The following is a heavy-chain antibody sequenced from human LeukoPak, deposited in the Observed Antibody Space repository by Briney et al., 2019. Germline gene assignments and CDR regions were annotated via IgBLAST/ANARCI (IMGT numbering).Heavy chain of an antibody. CDR2: ISGSGGST. J-gene: IGHJ3*02. CDR3: AKDPNGDYVGAFDM. V-gene: IGHV3-23*01. CDR1: GFTFRTYA. Sequence: GRSLRLSSAASGFTSGFTFRTYAMTWVRQAQGKGLEWVSAISGSGGSTYSADSVKGRFTLSRASSKNSLYMQMNRLRAEDTAVYYCAKDPNGDYVGAFDMWGQGTMVTVSS. D-gene: IGHD4-17*01.